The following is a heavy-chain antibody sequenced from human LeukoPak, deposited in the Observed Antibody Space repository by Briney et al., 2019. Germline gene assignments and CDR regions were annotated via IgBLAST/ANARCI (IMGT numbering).Heavy chain of an antibody. CDR1: GFTFSSYS. CDR3: ARPPALWFGEFDAFDI. J-gene: IGHJ3*02. CDR2: ISSSSSTI. D-gene: IGHD3-10*01. V-gene: IGHV3-48*01. Sequence: GGSLRLSCAASGFTFSSYSMNWVRQAPGKGLEWVSYISSSSSTIYYADSVKGRFTTSRDNAKNSLYLQMNSLRAEDTAAYYCARPPALWFGEFDAFDIWGQGTMVTVSS.